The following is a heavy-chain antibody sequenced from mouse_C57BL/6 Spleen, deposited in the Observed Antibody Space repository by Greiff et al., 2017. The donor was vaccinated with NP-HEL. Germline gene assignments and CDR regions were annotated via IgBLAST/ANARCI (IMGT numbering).Heavy chain of an antibody. CDR3: ARAYGSSPPWFAY. CDR2: IHPNSGST. J-gene: IGHJ3*01. V-gene: IGHV1-64*01. D-gene: IGHD1-1*01. CDR1: GYTFTSYW. Sequence: QVQLKQPGAELVKPGASVKLSCKASGYTFTSYWMHWVKQRPGQGLEWIGMIHPNSGSTNYNEKFKSKATLTVDKSSSTAYMQLSSLTSEDSAVYYCARAYGSSPPWFAYWGQGTLVTVSA.